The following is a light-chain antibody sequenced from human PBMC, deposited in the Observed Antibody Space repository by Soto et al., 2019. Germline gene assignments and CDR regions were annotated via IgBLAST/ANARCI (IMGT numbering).Light chain of an antibody. CDR1: SSDVGGYNY. Sequence: QSALTQPPSASGSPGQSVTISCTGTSSDVGGYNYVSWYQQHPGKVPKLMIYEVNKRPSGVPDRFSGSKSGNTASLTVSGLQAEDEADYYCGAWASSLNSGVFGGGTQLTVL. V-gene: IGLV2-8*01. J-gene: IGLJ3*02. CDR2: EVN. CDR3: GAWASSLNSGV.